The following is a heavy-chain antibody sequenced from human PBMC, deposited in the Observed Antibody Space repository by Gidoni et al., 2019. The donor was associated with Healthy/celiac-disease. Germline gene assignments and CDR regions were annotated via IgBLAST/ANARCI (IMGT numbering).Heavy chain of an antibody. CDR3: ARGPYWARRYFDY. V-gene: IGHV4-34*01. CDR2: INHSGST. D-gene: IGHD2-8*02. Sequence: QVQLQQWGAGLLKPSETLSLTCAVYGGSFSGYYWSWIRQPPGKGLEWIGEINHSGSTNYNPSLKSRVTISVDTSKNQFSLKLSSVTAADTAVYYCARGPYWARRYFDYWGQGTLVTVSS. J-gene: IGHJ4*02. CDR1: GGSFSGYY.